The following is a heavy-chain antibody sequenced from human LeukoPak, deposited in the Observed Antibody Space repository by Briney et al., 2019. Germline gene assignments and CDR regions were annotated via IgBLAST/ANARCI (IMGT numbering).Heavy chain of an antibody. Sequence: PGGSLRLSCSASGFTFSTYNMNWVRQAPGKGLEWVSFIGTSSGAIYYADPVKGRFTIPRDNARKSLYLQMNSLRDEDTAVYYCARNLDSWGQGALVTVSS. CDR3: ARNLDS. CDR1: GFTFSTYN. CDR2: IGTSSGAI. V-gene: IGHV3-48*02. J-gene: IGHJ5*01.